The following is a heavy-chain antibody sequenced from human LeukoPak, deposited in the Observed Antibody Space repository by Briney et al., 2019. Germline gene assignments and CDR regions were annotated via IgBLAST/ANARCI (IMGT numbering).Heavy chain of an antibody. V-gene: IGHV4-34*01. CDR2: INHSGST. J-gene: IGHJ4*02. Sequence: PSETLSLTCAVYGGSFSGYYWSWTRRPPGKGLEWIGEINHSGSTNYNPSLKSRVTISVDTSKNQFSLKLSSVTAADTAVYYCARGWVYYGSGSYGYWGQGTLVTVSS. CDR3: ARGWVYYGSGSYGY. D-gene: IGHD3-10*01. CDR1: GGSFSGYY.